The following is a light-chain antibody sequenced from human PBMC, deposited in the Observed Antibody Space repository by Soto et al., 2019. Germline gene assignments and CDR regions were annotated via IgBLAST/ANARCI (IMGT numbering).Light chain of an antibody. CDR3: QQYPGSPNT. J-gene: IGKJ2*01. V-gene: IGKV3-20*01. Sequence: EIVWTQSPAALSLSLGERATLSCRASQYLSTSYLAWYQQKPGQAPRLLIYGTSRRATGIPDRFSGSGSGTDFTPTITRLEPEDFAVYYCQQYPGSPNTFGLGTKLEIK. CDR2: GTS. CDR1: QYLSTSY.